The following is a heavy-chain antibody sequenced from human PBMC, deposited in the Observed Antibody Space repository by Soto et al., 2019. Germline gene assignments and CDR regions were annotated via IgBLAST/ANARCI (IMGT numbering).Heavy chain of an antibody. CDR2: IYYSGST. J-gene: IGHJ6*02. D-gene: IGHD3-22*01. CDR1: GGSISSGGYY. CDR3: ASGYYYDSSGLSYYYGMDV. V-gene: IGHV4-31*03. Sequence: QVQLQESGPGLVKPSQTLSLTCTVSGGSISSGGYYWSWIRQHPGKGLEWIGYIYYSGSTYYNPSIKSRVTMSVDTSKNQFSLKLSSVTAADTAVYYCASGYYYDSSGLSYYYGMDVWGQGTTVTVSS.